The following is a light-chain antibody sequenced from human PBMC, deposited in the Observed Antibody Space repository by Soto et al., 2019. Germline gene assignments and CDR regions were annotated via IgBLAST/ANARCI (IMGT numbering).Light chain of an antibody. V-gene: IGLV1-51*01. CDR2: ENY. J-gene: IGLJ3*02. Sequence: QSVLTQPPSVSAAPGQKVTISCSGTRSNIGNNYVSWYRQLPGTAPKVLIYENYKRPSAIPDRFSGSKSGTSATLDITGLQTGDEADYFCGTWDSSLSAGVFGGGTKVTVL. CDR3: GTWDSSLSAGV. CDR1: RSNIGNNY.